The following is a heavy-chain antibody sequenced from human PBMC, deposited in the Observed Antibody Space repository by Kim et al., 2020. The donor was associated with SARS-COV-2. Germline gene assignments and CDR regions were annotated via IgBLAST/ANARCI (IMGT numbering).Heavy chain of an antibody. D-gene: IGHD3-10*01. CDR3: ARGDVEGFGELLSYYFDY. Sequence: LKCRVTLSVDTSKNQFSLRLSAVTAADTAVYYCARGDVEGFGELLSYYFDYWGQGTLVTVSS. J-gene: IGHJ4*02. V-gene: IGHV4-59*09.